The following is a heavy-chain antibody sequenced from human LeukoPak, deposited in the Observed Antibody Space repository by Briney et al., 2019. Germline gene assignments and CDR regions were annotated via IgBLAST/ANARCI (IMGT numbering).Heavy chain of an antibody. V-gene: IGHV1-46*01. CDR1: GYTFTSYY. CDR3: ASERFYYYEENAGLYYYYYYGMDV. CDR2: INPSGGST. D-gene: IGHD3-22*01. J-gene: IGHJ6*02. Sequence: ASVTVSCKASGYTFTSYYMHWVRQAPGQGLEWMGIINPSGGSTSYAQKFQGRVTMTRDTSTSTVYMELSSLRSEDTAVYYCASERFYYYEENAGLYYYYYYGMDVWGQGTTVTVSS.